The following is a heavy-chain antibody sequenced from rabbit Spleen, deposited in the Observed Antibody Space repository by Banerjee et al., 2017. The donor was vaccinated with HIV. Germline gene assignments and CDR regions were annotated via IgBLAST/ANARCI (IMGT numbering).Heavy chain of an antibody. CDR1: GVSFSGNSY. J-gene: IGHJ6*01. D-gene: IGHD8-1*01. CDR3: ARDTGSSFSSYGMDL. V-gene: IGHV1S45*01. CDR2: IDTGSSGFT. Sequence: QEQLVESGGDLVQPGASLTLTCTASGVSFSGNSYMCWVRQAPGKGLEWIVCIDTGSSGFTYFASWAKGRFTISKTSSTTVTLQMTSLTAADTATYFCARDTGSSFSSYGMDLWGQGTLVTVS.